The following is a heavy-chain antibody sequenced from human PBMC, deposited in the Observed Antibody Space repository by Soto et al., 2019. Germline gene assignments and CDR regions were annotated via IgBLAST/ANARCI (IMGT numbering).Heavy chain of an antibody. CDR1: GFTFSSYW. D-gene: IGHD3-22*01. Sequence: GGSLRLSCAASGFTFSSYWMHWVRQAPGKGLVWVSRINSDGSSTSYADSVKGRFTISRDNAKNTLYLQMNSLRAEDTAVYYCARDIGIDSSSGAIDYWGQGTLVTVSS. V-gene: IGHV3-74*01. CDR3: ARDIGIDSSSGAIDY. J-gene: IGHJ4*02. CDR2: INSDGSST.